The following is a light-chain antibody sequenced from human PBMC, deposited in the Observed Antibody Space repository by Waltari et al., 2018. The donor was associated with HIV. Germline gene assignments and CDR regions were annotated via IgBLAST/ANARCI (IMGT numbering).Light chain of an antibody. CDR3: QVWDSSTDLRV. CDR2: DDS. J-gene: IGLJ2*01. V-gene: IGLV3-21*02. CDR1: NIGSKG. Sequence: SYVLTQPPSVSVAPGQTARITCGGNNIGSKGVHWYQQKPSQAPVLVVSDDSDRPSGIPERFSGSSSWNTATLTISRVEAGDEADFYCQVWDSSTDLRVFGGGTKLTVL.